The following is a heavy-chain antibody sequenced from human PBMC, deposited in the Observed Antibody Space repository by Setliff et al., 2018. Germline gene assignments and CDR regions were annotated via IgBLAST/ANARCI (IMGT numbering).Heavy chain of an antibody. D-gene: IGHD4-17*01. V-gene: IGHV3-7*01. Sequence: GSLRLSCAASGFTLRSYWMSWVRQAPGKGLEWVANIKKDGSIKYYLDSVRGRFTISRDNAENSLTLQMNSLRVEDTAVYYCSRDLQGSGDYVVDYWGQGTLVTVSS. CDR2: IKKDGSIK. CDR1: GFTLRSYW. J-gene: IGHJ4*02. CDR3: SRDLQGSGDYVVDY.